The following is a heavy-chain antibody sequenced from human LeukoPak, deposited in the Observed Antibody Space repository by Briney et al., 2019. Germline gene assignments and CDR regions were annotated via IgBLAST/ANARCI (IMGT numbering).Heavy chain of an antibody. D-gene: IGHD3-10*01. CDR3: ARVLSGRGSLYSYYYYMDV. V-gene: IGHV3-53*01. CDR1: AFTFSSYS. CDR2: IYSGGRT. Sequence: GGSLRLSCVASAFTFSSYSMNWVRQAPGKGLEWVSVIYSGGRTYYVDSVKGRFTISRDISKNTLYLQMNSLRAEDTAVYYCARVLSGRGSLYSYYYYMDVWGKGTTVTISS. J-gene: IGHJ6*03.